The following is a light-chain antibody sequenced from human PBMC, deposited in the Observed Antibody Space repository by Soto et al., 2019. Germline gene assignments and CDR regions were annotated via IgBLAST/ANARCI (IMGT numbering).Light chain of an antibody. CDR3: SLKTSSATWV. CDR2: QVS. V-gene: IGLV2-18*01. CDR1: RSDVGNYDL. Sequence: QSVLTQPHSVSGSPGQSVTISCTGTRSDVGNYDLVSWYQQPPGTAPKLLIYQVSNRPSGVPDRFSGSKSGNTASLTISGLQAEDEADYYCSLKTSSATWVFGGGTKVTVL. J-gene: IGLJ3*02.